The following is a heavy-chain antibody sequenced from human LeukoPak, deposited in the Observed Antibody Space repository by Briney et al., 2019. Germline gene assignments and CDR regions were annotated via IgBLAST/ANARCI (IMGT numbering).Heavy chain of an antibody. Sequence: GGSLRHSCAAPGFSFSSNWMGWVRQAPGKGLEWVAHIKREGSQKYYLDSVKGRFTISRDNAENSLYLQMISLRAEDTAVYYCARGRDGSQSPIDYWGQGTLVTVSS. CDR2: IKREGSQK. CDR3: ARGRDGSQSPIDY. V-gene: IGHV3-7*04. CDR1: GFSFSSNW. J-gene: IGHJ4*02. D-gene: IGHD5-24*01.